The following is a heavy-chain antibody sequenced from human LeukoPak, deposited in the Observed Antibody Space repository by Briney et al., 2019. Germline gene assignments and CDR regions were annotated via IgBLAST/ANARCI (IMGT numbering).Heavy chain of an antibody. Sequence: PGGSLRLSCAASGFTFSSYEMNWVRQAPGKGLEWLSYISSGGSIIYYADPVKGRFTISRDNAKNSLYLQMNSLRAEDTAVYYCARLLTDFDIWGQGTMLTVSS. D-gene: IGHD3-9*01. V-gene: IGHV3-48*03. J-gene: IGHJ3*02. CDR3: ARLLTDFDI. CDR2: ISSGGSII. CDR1: GFTFSSYE.